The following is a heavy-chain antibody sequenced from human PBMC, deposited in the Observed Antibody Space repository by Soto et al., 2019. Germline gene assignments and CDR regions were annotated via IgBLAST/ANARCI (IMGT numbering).Heavy chain of an antibody. Sequence: SETLSLTCTVSGGSISSYYWSWIRQPAGKGLEWIGRIYTSGSTNYNPSLKSRVTMSVDTSKNQFSLKLSSVTAADTAVYYCARDSPLITMVRGVIQDYYYYYCMDVWGQGTTVTVSS. D-gene: IGHD3-10*01. CDR3: ARDSPLITMVRGVIQDYYYYYCMDV. CDR2: IYTSGST. CDR1: GGSISSYY. J-gene: IGHJ6*02. V-gene: IGHV4-4*07.